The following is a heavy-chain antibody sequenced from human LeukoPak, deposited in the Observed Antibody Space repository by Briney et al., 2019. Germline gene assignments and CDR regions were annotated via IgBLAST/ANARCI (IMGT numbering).Heavy chain of an antibody. D-gene: IGHD6-13*01. J-gene: IGHJ4*02. CDR2: ISYDGSNK. CDR1: GFTFSSYG. V-gene: IGHV3-30*18. Sequence: PGGSLRLSCVASGFTFSSYGMHWVRQAPGKGLEWVAVISYDGSNKYYADSVKGRFIISRDNSKNTLYLQMNSLRAEDTAVYYCAKDLGIAAAGRTDYFDYWGQGTLVTVSS. CDR3: AKDLGIAAAGRTDYFDY.